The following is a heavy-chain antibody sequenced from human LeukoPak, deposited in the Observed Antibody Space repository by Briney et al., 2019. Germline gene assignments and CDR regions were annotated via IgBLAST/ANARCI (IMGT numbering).Heavy chain of an antibody. D-gene: IGHD6-19*01. Sequence: ASVKVSCKASGGTFSSYAISWVRQAPGQGLEWMGGIIPIFGTANYAQKFQGRVTITADESTSTAYMELSSLRAEDTAVYYCARVDSSGWYLTPTFDYWGQGTLVTVSS. CDR1: GGTFSSYA. CDR3: ARVDSSGWYLTPTFDY. J-gene: IGHJ4*02. V-gene: IGHV1-69*13. CDR2: IIPIFGTA.